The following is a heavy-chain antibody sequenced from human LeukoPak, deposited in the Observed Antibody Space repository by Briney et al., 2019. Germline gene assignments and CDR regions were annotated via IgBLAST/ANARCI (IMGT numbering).Heavy chain of an antibody. Sequence: GGSLRLSCAASGFTFSSYAKHWVRQAPGKGLEWVAVISYDGNTKYYADSVKGRFTISRDNSKNTLYLQMNSLRPEDTAVYFCARDPIAVTGTSVDYWGQGTLVTVSS. V-gene: IGHV3-30-3*01. CDR3: ARDPIAVTGTSVDY. CDR1: GFTFSSYA. D-gene: IGHD6-19*01. J-gene: IGHJ4*02. CDR2: ISYDGNTK.